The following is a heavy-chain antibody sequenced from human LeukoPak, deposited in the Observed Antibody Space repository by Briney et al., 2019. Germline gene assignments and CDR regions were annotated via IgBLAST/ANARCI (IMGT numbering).Heavy chain of an antibody. D-gene: IGHD5-18*01. CDR2: IYYSGST. CDR3: ARSSGYSYGYPNY. V-gene: IGHV4-59*11. CDR1: GGSFNSHY. Sequence: SETLSLTCTVSGGSFNSHYWNWIRQPPGKGLEWIGYIYYSGSTNYNPSLKSRVTISVDTSKNEFSLKLNSVTAADTAVYYCARSSGYSYGYPNYWGQGTLVTVSS. J-gene: IGHJ4*02.